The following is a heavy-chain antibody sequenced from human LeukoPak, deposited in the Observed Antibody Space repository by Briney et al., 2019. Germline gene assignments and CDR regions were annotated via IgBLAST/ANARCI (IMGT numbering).Heavy chain of an antibody. V-gene: IGHV3-23*01. CDR3: ANVGRWPYPGY. Sequence: GGSLRLSCAASGFTFSSYAMNWVRRAPGKGLEWVSAISGSGGSTYYADSVKGRFTISRDNSKNTLYLQMNSLRAEDTAVYYCANVGRWPYPGYWGQGTLVTVSS. CDR1: GFTFSSYA. J-gene: IGHJ4*02. D-gene: IGHD5-24*01. CDR2: ISGSGGST.